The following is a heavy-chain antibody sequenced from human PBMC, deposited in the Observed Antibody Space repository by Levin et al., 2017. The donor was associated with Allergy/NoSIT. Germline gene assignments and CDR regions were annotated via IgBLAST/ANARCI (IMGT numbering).Heavy chain of an antibody. D-gene: IGHD5-18*01. CDR1: GFTVSSNY. Sequence: GESLKISCAASGFTVSSNYMSWVRQAPGKGLEWVSVIYSGGSTYYADSVKGRFTISRDNSKNTLYLQMNSLRAEDTAVYYCASRGRGYSYGLRPYYYYYMDVWGKGTTVTVSS. V-gene: IGHV3-53*01. J-gene: IGHJ6*03. CDR2: IYSGGST. CDR3: ASRGRGYSYGLRPYYYYYMDV.